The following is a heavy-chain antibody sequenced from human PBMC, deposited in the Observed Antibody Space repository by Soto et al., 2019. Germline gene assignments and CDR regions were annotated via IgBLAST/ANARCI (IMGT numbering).Heavy chain of an antibody. Sequence: ASVKVSCKASGYTFTSYGISWVRQAPGQGLEWMGWISAYNGNTNYAQKLQGRVTMTTDTSTSTAYMELRSLRSDDTAVYYCARAGQVVMNLHYYYYGMDVWGQGTTVTVSS. J-gene: IGHJ6*02. CDR1: GYTFTSYG. CDR2: ISAYNGNT. CDR3: ARAGQVVMNLHYYYYGMDV. V-gene: IGHV1-18*01. D-gene: IGHD3-22*01.